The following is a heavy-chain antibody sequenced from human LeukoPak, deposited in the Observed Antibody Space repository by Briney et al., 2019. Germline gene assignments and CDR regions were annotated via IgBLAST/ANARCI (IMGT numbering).Heavy chain of an antibody. CDR3: ARDRVAYCGGDCYSEWFDP. CDR1: GYTFTGYG. CDR2: ISAYNGNT. D-gene: IGHD2-21*02. V-gene: IGHV1-18*01. J-gene: IGHJ5*02. Sequence: ASVKVSCKASGYTFTGYGISWVRQAPGQGLEWMGWISAYNGNTNYAQKLQGRVTMTTDTSTSTAYMELRSLRSDDTAVYYCARDRVAYCGGDCYSEWFDPWGQGTLVTVSS.